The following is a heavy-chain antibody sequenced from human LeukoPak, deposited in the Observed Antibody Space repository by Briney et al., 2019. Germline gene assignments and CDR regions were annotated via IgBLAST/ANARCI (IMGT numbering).Heavy chain of an antibody. V-gene: IGHV3-30-3*01. D-gene: IGHD3-16*02. CDR3: ARGQGGSYLFFDY. J-gene: IGHJ4*02. CDR1: GFTFSSYA. Sequence: PGSSLRLSCAASGFTFSSYAMHWVRQAPGKGLEWVAVISSDGSNKYYADSVKGRFTISRDNSKNTLYLQMNSLRAEDTAVYYCARGQGGSYLFFDYWGQGTLDTLSS. CDR2: ISSDGSNK.